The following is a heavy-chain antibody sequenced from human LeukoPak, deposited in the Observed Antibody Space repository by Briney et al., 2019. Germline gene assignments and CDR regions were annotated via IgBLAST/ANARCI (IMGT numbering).Heavy chain of an antibody. CDR3: AKDREIATPRRPPGH. D-gene: IGHD5-24*01. V-gene: IGHV3-30*18. J-gene: IGHJ1*01. CDR2: ISNDGSHE. Sequence: GGSLRLSCAASGFTFSSYSMNWVRQAPGKGLEWVAIISNDGSHEYYADSVKGRFSISRDNSRNTIYLQMNSLRVEDTAVYYCAKDREIATPRRPPGHWGQGTLVTVSS. CDR1: GFTFSSYS.